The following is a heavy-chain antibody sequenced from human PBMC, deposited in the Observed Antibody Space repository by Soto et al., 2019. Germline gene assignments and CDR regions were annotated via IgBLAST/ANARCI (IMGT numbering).Heavy chain of an antibody. Sequence: QVQLVQSGAEVKKPGSSVRVSCNASGGTFSSYTISWVRQAPGQGLEWMGRIIPILGIANYAQKFQGRVTITADKSTSTAYMELSSLRSEDTAVYYCASNWDIVVVPAAMPSWFDPWGQGTLVTVSS. D-gene: IGHD2-2*01. CDR3: ASNWDIVVVPAAMPSWFDP. CDR1: GGTFSSYT. CDR2: IIPILGIA. V-gene: IGHV1-69*02. J-gene: IGHJ5*02.